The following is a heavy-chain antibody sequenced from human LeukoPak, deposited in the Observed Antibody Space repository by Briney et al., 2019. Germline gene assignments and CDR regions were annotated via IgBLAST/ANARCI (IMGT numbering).Heavy chain of an antibody. D-gene: IGHD3-22*01. CDR3: ARRNIWYDSSGYYYRNDAFDI. V-gene: IGHV4-59*01. CDR2: IYYSGST. J-gene: IGHJ3*02. Sequence: SETLSLTCTVSGGSISSYYWSWIRQPPGKGLEWIGYIYYSGSTNYNPSLKSRVTISVDTSKNQFSLKLSSVTAADTAVYYCARRNIWYDSSGYYYRNDAFDIWGQGTMVTVSS. CDR1: GGSISSYY.